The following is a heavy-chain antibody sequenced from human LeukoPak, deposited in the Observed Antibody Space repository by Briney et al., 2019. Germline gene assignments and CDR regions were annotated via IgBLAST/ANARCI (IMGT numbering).Heavy chain of an antibody. D-gene: IGHD3-10*01. J-gene: IGHJ4*02. CDR3: ATVRGVPY. V-gene: IGHV4-34*01. CDR1: GGSFSGYY. CDR2: INHSGST. Sequence: PSETLSLTCAVYGGSFSGYYWSWIRQPPGKGLEWIGEINHSGSTNYNPSLKSRVTISVDTSKNKFSLKLSSVTAADTAVYYCATVRGVPYWGQGTLVTVSS.